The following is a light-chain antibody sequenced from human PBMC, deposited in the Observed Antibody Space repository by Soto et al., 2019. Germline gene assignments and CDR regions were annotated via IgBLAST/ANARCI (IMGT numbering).Light chain of an antibody. CDR2: TAS. Sequence: DIQMTQSPSTLSASVGDRVTITCRASQSISSWLAWYQQKPGKAPKLLIYTASSLQSGVPSRFSGSGSGTDFTLTISSLQSEDFAVYYCQQYDIWPPITFGQGTRLEIK. CDR3: QQYDIWPPIT. J-gene: IGKJ5*01. V-gene: IGKV1-5*01. CDR1: QSISSW.